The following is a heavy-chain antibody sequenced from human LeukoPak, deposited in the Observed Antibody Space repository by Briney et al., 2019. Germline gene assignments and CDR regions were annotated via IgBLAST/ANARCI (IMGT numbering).Heavy chain of an antibody. CDR2: IKQDGSEK. J-gene: IGHJ4*02. Sequence: GGSLRLSCAASGFTFSSYWMSWVRQAPGKGLEWVANIKQDGSEKYYVDSVKGRFTISRDNAKNSLYLQMNSLRAEDTAVYYCAREYYDFWSGYYPLFDYWGQGTLVTVSS. CDR1: GFTFSSYW. V-gene: IGHV3-7*01. CDR3: AREYYDFWSGYYPLFDY. D-gene: IGHD3-3*01.